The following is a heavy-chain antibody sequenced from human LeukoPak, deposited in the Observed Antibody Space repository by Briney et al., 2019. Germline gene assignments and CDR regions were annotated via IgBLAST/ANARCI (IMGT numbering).Heavy chain of an antibody. CDR2: ISYDGSNK. CDR3: AKSGGENYYYYYMDV. CDR1: GFTFSVYA. J-gene: IGHJ6*03. Sequence: PGRSLRLSCAASGFTFSVYAMHWVRQAPGKGLEWVAIISYDGSNKYYADSVKDRFTISRDNSKNTLYLQMNSLRAEDTAEYYCAKSGGENYYYYYMDVWGKGTTVTISS. V-gene: IGHV3-30*04. D-gene: IGHD3-10*01.